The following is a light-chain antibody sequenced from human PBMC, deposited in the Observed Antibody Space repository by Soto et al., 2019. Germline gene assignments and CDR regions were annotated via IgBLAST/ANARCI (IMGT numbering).Light chain of an antibody. J-gene: IGKJ2*01. CDR3: QQSYSTPLYT. CDR1: QSISSY. CDR2: AAS. V-gene: IGKV1-39*01. Sequence: DIQMTQSPSSLSASVGDRVTITCRASQSISSYLNWDQQKPGKAPKLLIYAASSLQSGVPSRFSGSGSGTDFTLTISSLQPEDVATYYCQQSYSTPLYTFGQGTKLEIK.